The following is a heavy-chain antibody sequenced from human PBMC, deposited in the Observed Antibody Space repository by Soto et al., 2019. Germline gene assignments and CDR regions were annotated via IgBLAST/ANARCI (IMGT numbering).Heavy chain of an antibody. J-gene: IGHJ6*02. CDR1: GYSFTSYW. V-gene: IGHV5-51*01. CDR2: IYPGDSDT. D-gene: IGHD5-12*01. CDR3: ARVIRDGYNYDYYYGMDV. Sequence: GESLKISCKGSGYSFTSYWIGWVRQMPGKGLEWMGIIYPGDSDTRYSPSFQGQVTISADKSISTAYLQWSSRKASDTAMYYCARVIRDGYNYDYYYGMDVWGQGTTVTVSS.